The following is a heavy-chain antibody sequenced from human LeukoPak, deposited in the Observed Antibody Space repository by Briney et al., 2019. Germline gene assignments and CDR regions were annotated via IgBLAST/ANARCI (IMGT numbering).Heavy chain of an antibody. D-gene: IGHD2-2*01. CDR2: ISGSGGST. CDR3: AKGPPKRVVVVPAATD. Sequence: PGGSLRLSCAASGFTFSSYAMSWVGQAPGKGLEWVAAISGSGGSTYYADSVKGRFTISRDNSKTTLYLQMNSLRAEDTAVYYCAKGPPKRVVVVPAATDWGQGTLVTVSS. CDR1: GFTFSSYA. J-gene: IGHJ4*02. V-gene: IGHV3-23*01.